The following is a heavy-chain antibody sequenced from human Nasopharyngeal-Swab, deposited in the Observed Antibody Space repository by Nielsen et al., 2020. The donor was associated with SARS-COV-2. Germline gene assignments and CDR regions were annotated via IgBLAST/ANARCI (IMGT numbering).Heavy chain of an antibody. CDR3: AREGTGVAGIWVHYYYYSMDV. CDR2: IKQDGSEK. Sequence: GESLKISCAASGFTFSSYWMSWVRQAPGKGLEWVANIKQDGSEKCYVDSVKGRFTISRDNAKNSLYLQINSLRAEDTAVYYCAREGTGVAGIWVHYYYYSMDVWGQGTTVTVSS. CDR1: GFTFSSYW. D-gene: IGHD6-19*01. J-gene: IGHJ6*02. V-gene: IGHV3-7*01.